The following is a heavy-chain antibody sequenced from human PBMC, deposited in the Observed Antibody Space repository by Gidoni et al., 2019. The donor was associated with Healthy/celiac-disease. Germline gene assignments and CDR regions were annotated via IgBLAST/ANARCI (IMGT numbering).Heavy chain of an antibody. Sequence: EVQLVESGGGLVQPGGSLRLSCAASGFTFSRYAMHWVRQAPGKGLEYGSAISRNGGSTYYANSVKGRFTISRDNSKNTLYLQMGSLRAEDMAVYYCARSPHNIVVVPAPFDYWGQGTLVTVSS. CDR3: ARSPHNIVVVPAPFDY. V-gene: IGHV3-64*01. CDR1: GFTFSRYA. CDR2: ISRNGGST. D-gene: IGHD2-2*01. J-gene: IGHJ4*02.